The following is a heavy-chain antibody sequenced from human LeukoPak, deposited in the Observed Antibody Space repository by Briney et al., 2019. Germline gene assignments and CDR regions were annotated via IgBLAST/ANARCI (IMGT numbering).Heavy chain of an antibody. J-gene: IGHJ4*02. Sequence: ASVKVSCKASGYTFPSYGISWVRQAPGQGLEWMGWISAYNGNTNYAQKLQGRVTMTTDTSTSTAYMELRSLRSDDTAVYYCARQLAYYDFWSVYYWGQGTLVTVSS. CDR2: ISAYNGNT. D-gene: IGHD3-3*01. CDR1: GYTFPSYG. CDR3: ARQLAYYDFWSVYY. V-gene: IGHV1-18*01.